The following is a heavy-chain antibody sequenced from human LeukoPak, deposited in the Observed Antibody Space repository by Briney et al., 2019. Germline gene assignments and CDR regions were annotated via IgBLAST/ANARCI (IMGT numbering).Heavy chain of an antibody. J-gene: IGHJ4*02. Sequence: ASVEVSCKASGYTFTSYDINWVRQATGQGLEWMGWMSPSSSNTGYVQKFQGRVSMTWDTSISTAYMELTNLKSEDTAVYYCARGITAGFDYLGQGTLVTVSS. CDR3: ARGITAGFDY. V-gene: IGHV1-8*01. D-gene: IGHD6-13*01. CDR1: GYTFTSYD. CDR2: MSPSSSNT.